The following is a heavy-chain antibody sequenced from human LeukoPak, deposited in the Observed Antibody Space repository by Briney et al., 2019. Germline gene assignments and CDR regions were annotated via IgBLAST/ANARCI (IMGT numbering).Heavy chain of an antibody. J-gene: IGHJ4*02. D-gene: IGHD5-24*01. CDR1: GGSISSYY. Sequence: PSETLSLTCTVSGGSISSYYWSWIRPPPGKGLEWIGYIYYSGSAKYSPSLKSRVTISVDTSKNQFSLRLSSVTAADTAVYYCAREGDGYNNYFDYWGQGILVTVSS. CDR2: IYYSGSA. CDR3: AREGDGYNNYFDY. V-gene: IGHV4-59*01.